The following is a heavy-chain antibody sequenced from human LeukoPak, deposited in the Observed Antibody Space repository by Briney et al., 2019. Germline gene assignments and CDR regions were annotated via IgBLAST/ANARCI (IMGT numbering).Heavy chain of an antibody. CDR2: IYYSGST. CDR1: GGSFSGYY. CDR3: ARQRIGGSTNFDC. J-gene: IGHJ4*02. D-gene: IGHD2/OR15-2a*01. V-gene: IGHV4-34*01. Sequence: SETLSLTCAVYGGSFSGYYWSWIRQPPGKGLEWIGSIYYSGSTYYNPSLKSRVTISVDTSKNQFSLKLSSVTAADTAVYYCARQRIGGSTNFDCWGQGTLVTVSS.